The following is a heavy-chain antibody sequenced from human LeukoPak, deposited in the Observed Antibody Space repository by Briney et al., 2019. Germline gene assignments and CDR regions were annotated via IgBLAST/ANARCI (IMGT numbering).Heavy chain of an antibody. CDR3: AKERESYFEFDL. Sequence: GGSLRLSCAASGFTFSSYWMHWVRQAPGKGLVWVSRINTDGSSTTYTDSVKGRFTMSRDNAKNTLYLQMNSLRAEDTAIYYCAKERESYFEFDLWGQGTLVTVSS. J-gene: IGHJ4*02. D-gene: IGHD1-26*01. CDR1: GFTFSSYW. V-gene: IGHV3-74*01. CDR2: INTDGSST.